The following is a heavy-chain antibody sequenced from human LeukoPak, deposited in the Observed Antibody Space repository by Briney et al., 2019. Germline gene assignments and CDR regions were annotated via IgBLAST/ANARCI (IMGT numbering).Heavy chain of an antibody. J-gene: IGHJ4*02. V-gene: IGHV4-59*01. D-gene: IGHD1-7*01. CDR2: IYYSGST. Sequence: SETLSLTCTVSGGSISSYYWSWVRQPPGKGLEWIGYIYYSGSTNYNPSLKSRVTISVDTSKNQFSLKLSSVTAADTAVYYCARMSWNYAYLDYWGQGTLVTVSS. CDR1: GGSISSYY. CDR3: ARMSWNYAYLDY.